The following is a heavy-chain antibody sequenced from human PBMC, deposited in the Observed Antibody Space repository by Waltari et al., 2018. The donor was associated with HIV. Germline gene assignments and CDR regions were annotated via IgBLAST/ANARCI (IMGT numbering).Heavy chain of an antibody. CDR2: IDWDDDK. CDR3: ARTSSSWYYFDY. CDR1: GFSLTTSGMC. D-gene: IGHD6-13*01. V-gene: IGHV2-70*15. J-gene: IGHJ4*02. Sequence: QVTFRESGPALVKPTQTLTLTSPFSGFSLTTSGMCLSCLRQPPGKALEWLARIDWDDDKYYSTSLKTRLTISKDTSKNQVVLTMTNMDPVDTATYYCARTSSSWYYFDYWGQGTLVTVSS.